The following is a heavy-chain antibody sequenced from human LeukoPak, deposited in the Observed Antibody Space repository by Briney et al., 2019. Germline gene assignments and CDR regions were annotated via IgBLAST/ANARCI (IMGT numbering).Heavy chain of an antibody. D-gene: IGHD3-10*01. CDR1: GFTFSNFA. V-gene: IGHV3-53*01. J-gene: IGHJ4*02. Sequence: GGSLRLSCAASGFTFSNFAIHWVRQAPGKGLEWVSVIYSGGSTYYADSVKGRFTISRDNSKNTLYLQMNSLRAEDTAVYYCARWLGSDYPFDYWGQGTLVTVSS. CDR2: IYSGGST. CDR3: ARWLGSDYPFDY.